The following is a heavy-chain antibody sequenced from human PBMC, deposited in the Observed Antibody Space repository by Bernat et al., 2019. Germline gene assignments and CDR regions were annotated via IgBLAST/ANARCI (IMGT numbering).Heavy chain of an antibody. V-gene: IGHV3-33*01. D-gene: IGHD3-16*01. CDR1: GFTFSSYG. CDR2: IWYDGSNK. J-gene: IGHJ2*01. Sequence: QVQLVESGGGVVQPVRSLRLSCAASGFTFSSYGMHWVRQAPGKGLEWVAVIWYDGSNKYYADSVKGRFTISRDNSKNTLYLQMNSLRAEDTAVYYCARDSDLGELLLWYFDLWGRGTLVTVSS. CDR3: ARDSDLGELLLWYFDL.